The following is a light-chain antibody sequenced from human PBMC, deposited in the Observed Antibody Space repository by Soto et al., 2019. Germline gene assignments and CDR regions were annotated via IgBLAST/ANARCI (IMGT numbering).Light chain of an antibody. CDR1: SSDVGGFDY. V-gene: IGLV2-14*03. CDR3: SSYTSASALYV. J-gene: IGLJ1*01. Sequence: QSVLTQPASVSGSPGQSITISCTGTSSDVGGFDYVAWYQQHLGQAPKLIIYDVTVRPSGVSNRFSGSKSGNAASLAISVLQAEDEAHFFCSSYTSASALYVFASGTKV. CDR2: DVT.